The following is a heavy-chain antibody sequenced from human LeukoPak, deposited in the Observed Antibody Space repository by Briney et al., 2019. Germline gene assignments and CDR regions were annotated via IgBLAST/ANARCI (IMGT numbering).Heavy chain of an antibody. J-gene: IGHJ4*02. V-gene: IGHV1-69*13. CDR3: TRGFSGPNWGKRFFDS. CDR1: GGTLSGYA. Sequence: GASVKVSCKASGGTLSGYALSWVRQAPGQGVESMGGIILLLRTTHYAPKFQGRLTISADDSTNTAFMELSSLRSEDTAVYFCTRGFSGPNWGKRFFDSWGQGTLVTVSS. CDR2: IILLLRTT. D-gene: IGHD7-27*01.